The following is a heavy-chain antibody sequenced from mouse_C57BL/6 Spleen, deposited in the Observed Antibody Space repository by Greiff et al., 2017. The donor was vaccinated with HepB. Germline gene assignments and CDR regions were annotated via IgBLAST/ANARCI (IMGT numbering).Heavy chain of an antibody. CDR2: IYPRDGST. V-gene: IGHV1-78*01. J-gene: IGHJ2*01. CDR3: ANGAYGDYGYGY. D-gene: IGHD2-13*01. CDR1: GYTFTDHT. Sequence: VMLVESDAELVKPGASVKISCKASGYTFTDHTIHWMKQRPEQGLEWIGYIYPRDGSTKYNEKFKGKATLTADKSSSTAYIQLNSLTSEDSAVYFCANGAYGDYGYGYWGQGTTLTVSS.